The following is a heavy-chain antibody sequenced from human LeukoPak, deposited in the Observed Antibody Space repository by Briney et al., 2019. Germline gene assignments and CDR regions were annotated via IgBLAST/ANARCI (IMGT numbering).Heavy chain of an antibody. CDR2: IYYSGST. CDR1: GGSISSYY. Sequence: PSETLSLTCTVSGGSISSYYWGWIRQPPGKGLEWIGYIYYSGSTNYNPSLKSRVTISVDTSKNQFSLKLSSVTAADTAVYYCARVARGYSYGCDYWGQGTLVTVSS. D-gene: IGHD5-18*01. J-gene: IGHJ4*02. CDR3: ARVARGYSYGCDY. V-gene: IGHV4-59*01.